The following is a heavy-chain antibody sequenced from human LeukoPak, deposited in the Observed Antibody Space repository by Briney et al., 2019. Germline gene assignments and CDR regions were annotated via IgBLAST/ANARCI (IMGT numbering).Heavy chain of an antibody. CDR3: ARDRYGGYDFGFDY. Sequence: GALRLSCAASGFTFSSYEMNWVRQAPGKGLEWVSYISSSGSTIYYADSVKGRFTISRDNAKNSLYLQMNSLRAEDTAVYYCARDRYGGYDFGFDYWGQGTPVTVSS. CDR1: GFTFSSYE. J-gene: IGHJ4*02. CDR2: ISSSGSTI. D-gene: IGHD5-12*01. V-gene: IGHV3-48*03.